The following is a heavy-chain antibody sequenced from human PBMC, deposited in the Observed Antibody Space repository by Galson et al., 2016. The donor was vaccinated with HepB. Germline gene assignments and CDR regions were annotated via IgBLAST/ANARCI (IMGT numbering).Heavy chain of an antibody. V-gene: IGHV3-23*01. CDR2: IAGSSEPI. CDR1: GFTFSSYA. Sequence: SLRLSCAASGFTFSSYAMSWVRQAPGKGLECVADIAGSSEPINYAESVKGRFTVWRDNAKSIMYLQMNNLRDEDTAVYYCAIDATAADGVWDFDHWGPGTRVTVSS. D-gene: IGHD6-25*01. J-gene: IGHJ4*02. CDR3: AIDATAADGVWDFDH.